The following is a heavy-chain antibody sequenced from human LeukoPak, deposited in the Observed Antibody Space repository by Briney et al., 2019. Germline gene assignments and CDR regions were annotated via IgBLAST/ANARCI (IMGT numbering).Heavy chain of an antibody. Sequence: PSETLSLTCAVYGGSFSGYYWSWIRQPPGKGLEWIGEINHSGSTNYNPSLKSRVTISVDTSTNQFSLKLSSVTAADTAVYYCARVRGYYDSSGYSHYYYGMDVWGQGTTVTVSS. CDR1: GGSFSGYY. J-gene: IGHJ6*02. D-gene: IGHD3-22*01. CDR3: ARVRGYYDSSGYSHYYYGMDV. CDR2: INHSGST. V-gene: IGHV4-34*01.